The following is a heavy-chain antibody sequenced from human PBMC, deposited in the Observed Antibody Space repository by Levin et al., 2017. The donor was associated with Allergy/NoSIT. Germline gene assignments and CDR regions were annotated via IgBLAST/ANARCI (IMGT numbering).Heavy chain of an antibody. D-gene: IGHD3-10*01. CDR3: ARLPSSYGSVTYFDF. Sequence: GESLKISCQGSGYSFNLYWIAWVRQMPGKGLEWMGVIYPGDPDPLYSPSFRGQVTISADKSMNSVYPQWNRLRVSDTAIYFCARLPSSYGSVTYFDFWGQGTLLTVSS. J-gene: IGHJ4*02. CDR1: GYSFNLYW. CDR2: IYPGDPDP. V-gene: IGHV5-51*01.